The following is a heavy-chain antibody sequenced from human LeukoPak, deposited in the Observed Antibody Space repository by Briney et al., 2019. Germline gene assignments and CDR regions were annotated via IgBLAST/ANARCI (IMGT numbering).Heavy chain of an antibody. D-gene: IGHD3-10*01. CDR2: ISGSGRSS. CDR3: ARTYCYGSGSYYTVAY. V-gene: IGHV3-23*01. CDR1: GFTFRNYA. Sequence: PGGSLRLSCAAHGFTFRNYAMSWVRQAPGKGLEWVSVISGSGRSSDYADSMKGRFTISRDNSKNTLYLQMNSLRAEDTAVYHCARTYCYGSGSYYTVAYWGQGTLVTVSS. J-gene: IGHJ4*02.